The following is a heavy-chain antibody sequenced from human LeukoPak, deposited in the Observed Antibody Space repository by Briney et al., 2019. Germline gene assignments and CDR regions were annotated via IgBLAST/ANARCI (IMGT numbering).Heavy chain of an antibody. Sequence: TGGSLRLSCAVSVFTLSVAAMTWVRRAPGKGLEWVSLIGASGESTYYADSVKGRFTISRDNSNNTLSLQMTSLRVEDTAMYFCAKDIQLSTWGLGTMVTVSS. CDR3: AKDIQLST. CDR2: IGASGEST. J-gene: IGHJ3*01. CDR1: VFTLSVAA. V-gene: IGHV3-23*01. D-gene: IGHD5-24*01.